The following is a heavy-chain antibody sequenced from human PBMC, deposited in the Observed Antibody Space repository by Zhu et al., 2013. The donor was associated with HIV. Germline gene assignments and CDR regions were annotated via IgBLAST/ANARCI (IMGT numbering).Heavy chain of an antibody. Sequence: QVQLVQSGAEVKKPGASVKVSCKASGYTFTSYAMHWVRQAPGQRLEWMGWINAGNGNTKYSQKFQGRVTITRDTSASTAYMELSSLRSEDTAVYYCAREGMVANFDYVGPGNPGHRLL. CDR3: AREGMVANFDY. V-gene: IGHV1-3*01. J-gene: IGHJ4*02. D-gene: IGHD2-15*01. CDR1: GYTFTSYA. CDR2: INAGNGNT.